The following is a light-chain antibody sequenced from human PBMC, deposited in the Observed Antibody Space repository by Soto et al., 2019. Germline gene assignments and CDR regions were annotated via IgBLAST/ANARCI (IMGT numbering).Light chain of an antibody. V-gene: IGKV1-5*03. Sequence: DIQMTQSPSTLSGSVGDRVTITCRAGQTISSWLAWYQQKPGKAPRLLFYKASTLEIGVPSRFSGSGSGTEFTLTISSLQPDDVAIYYCQQYNDYSWTFGQGTKVDIK. J-gene: IGKJ1*01. CDR1: QTISSW. CDR2: KAS. CDR3: QQYNDYSWT.